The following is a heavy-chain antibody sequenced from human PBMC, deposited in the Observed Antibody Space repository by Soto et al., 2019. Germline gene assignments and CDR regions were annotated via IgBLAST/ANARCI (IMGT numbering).Heavy chain of an antibody. J-gene: IGHJ4*02. Sequence: GGSLRLSCAASGFTFSSYSMNWVRQAPGEGLEWVSYISSSSSTIYYADSVKGRFTISRDNAKNSLYLQMNNLRDEDTAVYYCARDPGWNDVWGQGTLVTVSS. V-gene: IGHV3-48*02. CDR2: ISSSSSTI. CDR3: ARDPGWNDV. CDR1: GFTFSSYS. D-gene: IGHD1-1*01.